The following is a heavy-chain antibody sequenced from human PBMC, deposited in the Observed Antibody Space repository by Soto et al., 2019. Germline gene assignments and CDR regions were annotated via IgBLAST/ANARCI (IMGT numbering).Heavy chain of an antibody. J-gene: IGHJ4*02. CDR3: VRDSGAKLSSS. Sequence: SVKVSCKASGGTFSSYRINWVRQAPGQGLEWVGGIVPIYRTADYAQEFQDRVTITADESARTTYMELRSLKSQDKAVYYCVRDSGAKLSSSWGQGTLVTVSS. CDR2: IVPIYRTA. V-gene: IGHV1-69*13. D-gene: IGHD6-13*01. CDR1: GGTFSSYR.